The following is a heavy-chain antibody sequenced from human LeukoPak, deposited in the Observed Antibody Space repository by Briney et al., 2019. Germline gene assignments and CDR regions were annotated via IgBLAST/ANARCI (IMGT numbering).Heavy chain of an antibody. CDR3: STDTFDSDGYSHDF. J-gene: IGHJ4*02. V-gene: IGHV3-15*01. CDR1: GFTFSNTW. CDR2: IKRKVDGETT. D-gene: IGHD3-22*01. Sequence: GGSLRLSCSASGFTFSNTWMSWVRQAPGKGLEWVGRIKRKVDGETTDYAASVKGRISISRDDSESTLYLEMNSLKTEDTAVYYCSTDTFDSDGYSHDFWGQGTLVTVSS.